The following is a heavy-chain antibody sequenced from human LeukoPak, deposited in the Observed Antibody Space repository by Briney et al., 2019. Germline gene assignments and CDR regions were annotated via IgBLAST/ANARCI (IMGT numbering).Heavy chain of an antibody. V-gene: IGHV3-30*03. Sequence: PGRSLRLSCAASGFTFSSYGMHWVRQAPGEGLEWVAVISYDGSNKYYADSVKGRFTISRDNSKNTLYLQMNSLRAEDTAVYYCARDLSITGNYMNYWGQGTLVTVSS. CDR2: ISYDGSNK. CDR1: GFTFSSYG. J-gene: IGHJ4*02. CDR3: ARDLSITGNYMNY. D-gene: IGHD1-20*01.